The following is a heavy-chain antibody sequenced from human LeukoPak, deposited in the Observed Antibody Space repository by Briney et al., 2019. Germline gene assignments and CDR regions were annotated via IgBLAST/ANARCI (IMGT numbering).Heavy chain of an antibody. CDR3: ARDSDGDYVVTLDAFDI. CDR2: ISRTGGDT. D-gene: IGHD4-17*01. Sequence: PGGSLRLSCGASGFTFSSSAMCWVRQAPGKGLEWVSGISRTGGDTYYADSVKGRFTISRDNAKNSLYLQMNSLRAEDTAVYYCARDSDGDYVVTLDAFDIWGQGTMVTVSS. J-gene: IGHJ3*02. V-gene: IGHV3-21*01. CDR1: GFTFSSSA.